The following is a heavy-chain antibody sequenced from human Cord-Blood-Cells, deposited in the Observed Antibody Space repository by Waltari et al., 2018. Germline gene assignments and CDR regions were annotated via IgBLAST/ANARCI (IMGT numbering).Heavy chain of an antibody. J-gene: IGHJ3*02. Sequence: QVQLQQWGAGLLKPSETLSLTCAVYGGSFSGYYWSWIRQPPGKGLEWIGEINHSGSTNYNPYLKSRVTISVDTSKNQFSLKLSSVTAADTAVYYCAMTVTTTDAFDIWGQGTMVTVSS. V-gene: IGHV4-34*01. CDR3: AMTVTTTDAFDI. CDR1: GGSFSGYY. CDR2: INHSGST. D-gene: IGHD4-17*01.